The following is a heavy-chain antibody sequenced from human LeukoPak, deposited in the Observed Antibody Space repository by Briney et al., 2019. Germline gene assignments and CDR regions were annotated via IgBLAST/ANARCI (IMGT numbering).Heavy chain of an antibody. CDR1: GASISSYY. CDR2: TYYNGST. Sequence: PSETLSLTCTVSGASISSYYWSWIRQPPGKGLEWIGFTYYNGSTNYNPSLKSRVTISVDTSKNQFSLKLSSVTAADTAVYYCARVFSTMEGVDWGQGTLVTVSS. V-gene: IGHV4-59*01. CDR3: ARVFSTMEGVD. D-gene: IGHD3-22*01. J-gene: IGHJ4*02.